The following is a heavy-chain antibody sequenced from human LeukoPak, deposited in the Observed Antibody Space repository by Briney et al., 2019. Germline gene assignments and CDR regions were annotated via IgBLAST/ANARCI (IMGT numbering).Heavy chain of an antibody. CDR3: ARDLGFWSGYYTYNWFDP. Sequence: SETLSLTCTVSGGSISSYYWSWIRQPPGKGLEWIGYIYYSGSTNYNPSLKSRVTISVDTSKTQFSLKLSSVTAADTAVYYCARDLGFWSGYYTYNWFDPWGQGTLVTVSS. V-gene: IGHV4-59*01. D-gene: IGHD3-3*01. CDR1: GGSISSYY. J-gene: IGHJ5*02. CDR2: IYYSGST.